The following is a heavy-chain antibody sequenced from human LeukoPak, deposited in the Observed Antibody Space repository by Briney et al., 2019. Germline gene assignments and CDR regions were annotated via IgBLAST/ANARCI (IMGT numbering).Heavy chain of an antibody. J-gene: IGHJ4*02. V-gene: IGHV3-9*01. CDR3: ARVAKYYYGSETYYFFEH. CDR1: EFTFDDYA. Sequence: PGRSLRLSCAASEFTFDDYAMHWVRQAPGKGLEWVSNINWNSGRLDYADSVKGRFTISRDNAKNSLYLQMNSLRVEDTAVYYCARVAKYYYGSETYYFFEHWGQGTPVTASS. D-gene: IGHD3-10*01. CDR2: INWNSGRL.